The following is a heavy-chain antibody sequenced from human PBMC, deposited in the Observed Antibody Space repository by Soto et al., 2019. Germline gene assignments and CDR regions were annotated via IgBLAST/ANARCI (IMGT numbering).Heavy chain of an antibody. CDR2: TYTGGST. Sequence: EVQLVEIGGDLIQSGGSLRLSCAASGFALSSCYMMWVRQAPGKGLEWVSVTYTGGSTRYADSVKGRFTISRDDSSNTLFLQMNSLRAEDTAVYYCARDPPITSDYAMDVWGQGTTVIVSS. J-gene: IGHJ6*02. D-gene: IGHD1-20*01. CDR1: GFALSSCY. V-gene: IGHV3-53*02. CDR3: ARDPPITSDYAMDV.